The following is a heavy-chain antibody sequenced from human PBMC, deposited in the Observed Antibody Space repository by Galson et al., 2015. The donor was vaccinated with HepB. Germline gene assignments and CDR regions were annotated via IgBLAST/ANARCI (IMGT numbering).Heavy chain of an antibody. CDR1: GLTVSSNY. CDR2: IYSGSGDFT. Sequence: SLRLSCAASGLTVSSNYMNWVRQAPGKGLEWVSVIYSGSGDFTYYAVSVKDRCTISRDNPRNTVSLQMNSLRAEDTAVYYCVRKRDYDMGYGMDVWGQGTTVTVSS. CDR3: VRKRDYDMGYGMDV. V-gene: IGHV3-53*01. J-gene: IGHJ6*02. D-gene: IGHD3-9*01.